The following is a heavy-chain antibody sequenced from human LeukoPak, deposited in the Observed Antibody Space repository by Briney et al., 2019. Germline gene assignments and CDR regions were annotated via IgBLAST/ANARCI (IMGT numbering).Heavy chain of an antibody. V-gene: IGHV1-69*05. Sequence: GASVKVSCKASGGTFSSYAISWVRRAPGQGLEWMGRIIPIFGTANYAQKFQGRVTITTDESTSTAYMELSSLRSEDTAVYYCASSTYYYDSSGDLRGYWGQGTLVTVSS. CDR2: IIPIFGTA. CDR1: GGTFSSYA. D-gene: IGHD3-22*01. J-gene: IGHJ4*02. CDR3: ASSTYYYDSSGDLRGY.